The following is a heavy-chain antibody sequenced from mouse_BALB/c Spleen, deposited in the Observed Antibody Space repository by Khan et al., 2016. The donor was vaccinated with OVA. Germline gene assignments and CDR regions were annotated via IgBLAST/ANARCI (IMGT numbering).Heavy chain of an antibody. CDR1: GYSITSGYF. D-gene: IGHD3-1*01. V-gene: IGHV3-6*02. CDR3: ANGGSSGPAWFAY. CDR2: IRYDGDT. Sequence: EVQLQESGSGLVKPSQSLSLTCSVTGYSITSGYFWNWIRQFPGNNLEWLGYIRYDGDTNYNPSLKNRISITRDTSKNQFFLKLNSVPPEDTATYYYANGGSSGPAWFAYWGQGTLVTVSA. J-gene: IGHJ3*01.